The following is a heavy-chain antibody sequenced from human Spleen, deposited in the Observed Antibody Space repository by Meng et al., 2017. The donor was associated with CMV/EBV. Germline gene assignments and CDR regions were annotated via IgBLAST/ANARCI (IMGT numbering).Heavy chain of an antibody. CDR3: ARGRDTAMVNVYYYGMDV. CDR1: GYSISSGYY. Sequence: SETLSLTCTVSGYSISSGYYWGWIRQPPGKGLEWIGSFYHGGSTYYNPSLKSRVTISVDTSKNQFSLKLTSVTAADTAVYYCARGRDTAMVNVYYYGMDVWGQGTTVTVSS. D-gene: IGHD5-18*01. CDR2: FYHGGST. V-gene: IGHV4-38-2*02. J-gene: IGHJ6*02.